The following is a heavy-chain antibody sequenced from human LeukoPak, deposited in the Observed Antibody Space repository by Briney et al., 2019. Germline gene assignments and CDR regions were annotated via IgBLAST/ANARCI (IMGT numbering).Heavy chain of an antibody. CDR3: ARASSYGHFDS. D-gene: IGHD2-21*01. V-gene: IGHV3-72*01. CDR1: GFSFSDHY. CDR2: IRNKANRYTT. Sequence: GGSLRLSCAGSGFSFSDHYMDWVRQAPGKGLEWVGRIRNKANRYTTEYAASVKGRFTISRDDSKNSLYLQMNSLKTEDTAVYYCARASSYGHFDSWGQGTLVTVSS. J-gene: IGHJ4*02.